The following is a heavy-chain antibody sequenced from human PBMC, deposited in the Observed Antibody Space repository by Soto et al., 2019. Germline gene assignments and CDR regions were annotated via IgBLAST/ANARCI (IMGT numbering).Heavy chain of an antibody. V-gene: IGHV3-23*01. Sequence: GGSLRLSCAASGFTFSSYAMSWVRQAPGNGLEWVSAISGSGGSTYYADSVKGRFTISRDNSKNTLYLQMNSLRAEDTAVYYCAKDDLYDSSGYTHFDYWRQGTLVTVSS. J-gene: IGHJ4*02. CDR3: AKDDLYDSSGYTHFDY. CDR2: ISGSGGST. CDR1: GFTFSSYA. D-gene: IGHD3-22*01.